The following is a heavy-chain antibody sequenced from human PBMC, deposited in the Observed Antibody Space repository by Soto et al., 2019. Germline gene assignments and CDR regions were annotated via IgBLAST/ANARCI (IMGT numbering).Heavy chain of an antibody. J-gene: IGHJ5*02. CDR2: IYTSGST. V-gene: IGHV4-4*07. D-gene: IGHD6-13*01. CDR3: ARGLAAAGPGWFDP. CDR1: GGSISSYY. Sequence: SATLSLTCTVSGGSISSYYWSWIRQPAGKGLEWIGRIYTSGSTNYNPSLKSRVTMSVDTSKNQFSLKLSSVTAADTAVYYCARGLAAAGPGWFDPWGQGTLVTVSS.